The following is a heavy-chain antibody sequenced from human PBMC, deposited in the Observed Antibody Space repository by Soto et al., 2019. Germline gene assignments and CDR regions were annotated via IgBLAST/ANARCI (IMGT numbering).Heavy chain of an antibody. CDR1: GFTFSSYG. Sequence: QVQLVASGGGVVQPGRSLRLSCAASGFTFSSYGMHWVRQAPGTGLEWVAVIWYDGSNKYYADSVKGRFTIPRDNSKNTLYLHGNSLRAGDTAVYYCARDRSSSYYGMGVWGQGTTVTVSS. J-gene: IGHJ6*02. D-gene: IGHD6-13*01. V-gene: IGHV3-33*01. CDR2: IWYDGSNK. CDR3: ARDRSSSYYGMGV.